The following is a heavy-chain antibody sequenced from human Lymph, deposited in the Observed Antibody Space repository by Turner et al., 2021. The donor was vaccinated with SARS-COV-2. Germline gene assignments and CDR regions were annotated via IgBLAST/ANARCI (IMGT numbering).Heavy chain of an antibody. CDR1: GFTFSYYW. D-gene: IGHD1-26*01. J-gene: IGHJ4*02. CDR2: IKQDGSEK. Sequence: EVQLVESGGGLVQPGGSLRLSCAASGFTFSYYWMSWFRQATGKGLEWVANIKQDGSEKYYVDSVKGRFTISRDNAKNSLFLQMNSLRAEDTAVYYCARMGSSSWYFDYWGQGTLVTVSS. V-gene: IGHV3-7*01. CDR3: ARMGSSSWYFDY.